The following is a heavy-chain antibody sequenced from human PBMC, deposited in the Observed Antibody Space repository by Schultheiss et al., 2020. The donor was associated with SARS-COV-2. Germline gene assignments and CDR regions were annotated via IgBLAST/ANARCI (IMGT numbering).Heavy chain of an antibody. V-gene: IGHV1-69*05. CDR2: IIPIFGTA. CDR3: ARGGSSGYFDY. Sequence: SVKVSCKASGGTFSSYAISWVRQAPGQGLEWMGGIIPIFGTANYAQKLQGRVTMTTDTSTSTAYMELTSLKSQDTAVYYCARGGSSGYFDYWGQGTLVTVSS. D-gene: IGHD1-26*01. J-gene: IGHJ4*02. CDR1: GGTFSSYA.